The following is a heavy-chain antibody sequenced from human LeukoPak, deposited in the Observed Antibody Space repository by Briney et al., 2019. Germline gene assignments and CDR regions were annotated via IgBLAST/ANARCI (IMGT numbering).Heavy chain of an antibody. J-gene: IGHJ5*02. V-gene: IGHV1-18*01. D-gene: IGHD1/OR15-1a*01. CDR3: ARENNLRLDP. Sequence: GASVKVSCKASGHTFTSYGISWARQAPGQGLEWMGWISAYNGNTNYAQKLQGRVTMTTDTSTSTAYMELRSLRSDDTALYYCARENNLRLDPWGQGTLVTVSS. CDR2: ISAYNGNT. CDR1: GHTFTSYG.